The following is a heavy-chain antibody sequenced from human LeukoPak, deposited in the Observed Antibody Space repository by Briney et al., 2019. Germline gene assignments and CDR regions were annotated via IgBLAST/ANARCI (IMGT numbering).Heavy chain of an antibody. CDR1: GGSFSGYY. D-gene: IGHD4-11*01. Sequence: SETLSLTCAVYGGSFSGYYWSWIRQPPGKGLEWIGEINHSGSTNYNPSLKSRVTISVDTSKNQFSLKLSSVTAADTAVYYCARRNTVTRALDYWGQGTLVTVSS. J-gene: IGHJ4*02. V-gene: IGHV4-34*01. CDR2: INHSGST. CDR3: ARRNTVTRALDY.